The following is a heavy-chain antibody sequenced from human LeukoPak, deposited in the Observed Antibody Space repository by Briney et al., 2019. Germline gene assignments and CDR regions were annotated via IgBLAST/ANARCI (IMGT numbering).Heavy chain of an antibody. Sequence: ASVKVSCKASGYTFTSYGISWVRQAPGQGIEWMGWISAYNGNTNYAQKLQGRVTMTTDTSTSTAYMELRSLRSDDTAVYYCARVSLWSGSYYYFDYWGQGTLVTVSS. V-gene: IGHV1-18*04. CDR3: ARVSLWSGSYYYFDY. CDR2: ISAYNGNT. CDR1: GYTFTSYG. D-gene: IGHD1-26*01. J-gene: IGHJ4*02.